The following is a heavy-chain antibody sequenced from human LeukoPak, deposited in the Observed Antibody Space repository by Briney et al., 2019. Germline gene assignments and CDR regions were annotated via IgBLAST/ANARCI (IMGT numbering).Heavy chain of an antibody. CDR2: IYTSGST. J-gene: IGHJ4*02. CDR1: GGSISSYY. Sequence: SETLSLTCTVSGGSISSYYWSWIRQPAGKGLEWIGRIYTSGSTNYNPSLKSRVTMSVDTSKNQFSLKLSSVTAADTAVYYCATIFSPPEYSSSHLRYWGQGTLVTVSS. D-gene: IGHD6-13*01. CDR3: ATIFSPPEYSSSHLRY. V-gene: IGHV4-4*07.